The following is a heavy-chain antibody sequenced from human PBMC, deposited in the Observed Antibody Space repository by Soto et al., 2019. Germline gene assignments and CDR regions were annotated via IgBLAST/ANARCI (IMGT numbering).Heavy chain of an antibody. CDR1: GGSFSGYY. D-gene: IGHD5-18*01. V-gene: IGHV4-34*01. CDR2: INHSGST. CDR3: ARDVIQLWFSRYYYDGLDA. J-gene: IGHJ6*02. Sequence: SETLSLTCAVYGGSFSGYYWSWIRQPPWKGLEWIGEINHSGSTNYNPSLKSRVTISVDTSKNQFSLKLSSVTAADTAVYYCARDVIQLWFSRYYYDGLDARCQWTTVT.